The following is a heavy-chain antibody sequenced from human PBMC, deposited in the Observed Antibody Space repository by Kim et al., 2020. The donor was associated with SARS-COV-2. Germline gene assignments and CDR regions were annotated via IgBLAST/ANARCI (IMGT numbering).Heavy chain of an antibody. D-gene: IGHD1-26*01. CDR3: ARGSGSYGFDS. J-gene: IGHJ4*02. V-gene: IGHV3-74*01. Sequence: YAAPVKGRFTISRDNAKSTLDLQMNSLRPEDTAVYYCARGSGSYGFDSWGQGILVAVSS.